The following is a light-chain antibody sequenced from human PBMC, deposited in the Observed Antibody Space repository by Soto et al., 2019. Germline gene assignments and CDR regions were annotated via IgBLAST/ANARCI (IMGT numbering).Light chain of an antibody. J-gene: IGKJ3*01. CDR1: QSVSSKY. CDR2: GTA. Sequence: EIVLTQSPGTLSLSPGERATLSCRASQSVSSKYLAWYQQKPGQAPRVLIYGTAIRASGVPERFSGGGSGTDLTLTITRLEPADFAVYYCQQYGSSLFTFGPGTKVDFK. CDR3: QQYGSSLFT. V-gene: IGKV3-20*01.